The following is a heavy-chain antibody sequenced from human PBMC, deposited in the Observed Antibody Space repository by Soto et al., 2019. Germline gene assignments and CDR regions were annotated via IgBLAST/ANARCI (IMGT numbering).Heavy chain of an antibody. CDR1: GFTFSNGW. CDR3: TTGLSNGYYNFDY. J-gene: IGHJ4*02. CDR2: IKGEADGGTT. V-gene: IGHV3-15*01. Sequence: GGALRLSCAASGFTFSNGWMSCVRQAPGKGLEWVGRIKGEADGGTTDYAAPVKGRITISRDHSKDTLYLQMNSLKTEDTAVYYCTTGLSNGYYNFDYWGQGTPVTVSS. D-gene: IGHD3-22*01.